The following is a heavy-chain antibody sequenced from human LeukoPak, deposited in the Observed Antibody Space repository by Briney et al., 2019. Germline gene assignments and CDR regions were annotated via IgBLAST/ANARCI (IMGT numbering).Heavy chain of an antibody. CDR3: ARIGYYGSGSYSPHFDY. CDR1: GSIFTSYW. CDR2: IYPGDSDT. Sequence: GASLQISCKGSGSIFTSYWIGWVRQMPGKGLEWMGIIYPGDSDTRYSPSFQGQVTISADKSISTAYLQWSSLKASDTAMYYCARIGYYGSGSYSPHFDYWGQGTLVTVSS. V-gene: IGHV5-51*01. J-gene: IGHJ4*02. D-gene: IGHD3-10*01.